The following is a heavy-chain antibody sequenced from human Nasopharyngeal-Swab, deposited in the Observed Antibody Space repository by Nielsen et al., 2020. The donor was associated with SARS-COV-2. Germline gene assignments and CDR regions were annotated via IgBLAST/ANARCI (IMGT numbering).Heavy chain of an antibody. CDR3: VRDNNWAFDY. D-gene: IGHD1-1*01. Sequence: GESLKISCATSGFTFNTYAMNWVRQAPGRGLEWVSHINGVSDLMYYADSVQGRFTISRNNAGNSVYLQMDSLRVEDTATYYCVRDNNWAFDYWGQGTLVTVSS. CDR1: GFTFNTYA. CDR2: INGVSDLM. J-gene: IGHJ4*02. V-gene: IGHV3-48*01.